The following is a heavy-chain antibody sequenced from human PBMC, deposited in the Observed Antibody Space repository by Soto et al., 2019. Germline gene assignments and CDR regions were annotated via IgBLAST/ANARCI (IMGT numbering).Heavy chain of an antibody. D-gene: IGHD6-13*01. CDR3: ARLGSSRWYVENCWFDP. CDR1: GGSISSYY. CDR2: IYYSGST. V-gene: IGHV4-59*08. Sequence: SETLSLTCTVSGGSISSYYWSWIRQPPGKGLEWIGYIYYSGSTNYNPSLKSRVTISVDTSKNQFSLKLSSVTAADTAVYYCARLGSSRWYVENCWFDPWAQGTLVTVSS. J-gene: IGHJ5*02.